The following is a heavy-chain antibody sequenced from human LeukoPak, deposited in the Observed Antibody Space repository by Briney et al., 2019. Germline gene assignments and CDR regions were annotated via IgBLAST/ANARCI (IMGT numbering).Heavy chain of an antibody. D-gene: IGHD5-24*01. CDR3: ARGWLQFSYFFDY. Sequence: SETLSLTCTVSGGSISSSSYYWGWIRQPPGKGLEWIGSIYYSGSTYYNPSLKSRVTISVDTSKNQFSLKLSSVTAADTAVYYCARGWLQFSYFFDYWGQGTLVTVSS. CDR1: GGSISSSSYY. J-gene: IGHJ4*02. V-gene: IGHV4-39*07. CDR2: IYYSGST.